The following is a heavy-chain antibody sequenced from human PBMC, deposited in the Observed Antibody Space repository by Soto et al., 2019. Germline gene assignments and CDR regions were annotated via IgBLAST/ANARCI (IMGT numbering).Heavy chain of an antibody. CDR1: GYNFSNSA. V-gene: IGHV1-8*01. CDR2: VKPNNGDT. J-gene: IGHJ4*02. Sequence: QVQLVQSGAELKKPGASVKVSCKASGYNFSNSAMNWVRQSTGQGPEGIGWVKPNNGDTGYAQKFQGRVTLTTDITTTTAYMALTSLRSEDTAIYYSAKDSRKGSAIDFDYWGQGTLITVSS. CDR3: AKDSRKGSAIDFDY. D-gene: IGHD3-10*01.